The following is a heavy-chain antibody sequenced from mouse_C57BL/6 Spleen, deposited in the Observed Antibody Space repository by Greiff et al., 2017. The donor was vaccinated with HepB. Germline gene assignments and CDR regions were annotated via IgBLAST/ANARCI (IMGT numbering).Heavy chain of an antibody. CDR2: IYPGDGDT. Sequence: VQLQQSGAELVKPGASVKISCKASGYAFSSYWMNWVKQRPGKGLEWIGQIYPGDGDTNYNGKFKGKATLTADKSSSTAYMQLSSLTSEDSAVYCCAREGLRRNYFDYWGQGTTLTVSS. D-gene: IGHD2-4*01. CDR3: AREGLRRNYFDY. CDR1: GYAFSSYW. V-gene: IGHV1-80*01. J-gene: IGHJ2*01.